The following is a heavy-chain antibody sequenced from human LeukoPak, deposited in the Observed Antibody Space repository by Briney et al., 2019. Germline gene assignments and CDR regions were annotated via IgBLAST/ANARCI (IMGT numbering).Heavy chain of an antibody. J-gene: IGHJ4*02. V-gene: IGHV3-30*02. CDR2: IRYDGSNK. D-gene: IGHD2-2*01. Sequence: GGSLRLSCAASGVNFSSYGMHWVRQPPGKGLGWLAFIRYDGSNKYYADSVKGRFTISRDNSKNTLYLQMNSLRAEDTAVYYCAKEIRSFSGSSISCPDYWGQGTLVTVFS. CDR3: AKEIRSFSGSSISCPDY. CDR1: GVNFSSYG.